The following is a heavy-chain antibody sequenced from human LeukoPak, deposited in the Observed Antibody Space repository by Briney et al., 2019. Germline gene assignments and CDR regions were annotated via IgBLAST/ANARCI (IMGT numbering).Heavy chain of an antibody. CDR1: GFTFSNFL. Sequence: GGSLRLSCAASGFTFSNFLMTWVRQAPGKGPEWVSAISGSGGDTYYADSVKGRFTISRDNSKNTLYLLMNSLRAEDTAVYYCAKKGATTGDFDYWGQGTLVTVSS. CDR3: AKKGATTGDFDY. J-gene: IGHJ4*02. V-gene: IGHV3-23*01. CDR2: ISGSGGDT. D-gene: IGHD1-26*01.